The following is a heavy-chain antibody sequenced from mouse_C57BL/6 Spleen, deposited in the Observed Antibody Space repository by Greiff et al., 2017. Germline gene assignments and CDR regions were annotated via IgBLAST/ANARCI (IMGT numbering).Heavy chain of an antibody. CDR1: GYTFTSYW. D-gene: IGHD1-1*01. CDR2: IYPSDSET. Sequence: QVQLQQPGAELVRPGSSVKLSCKASGYTFTSYWMDWVKQRPGQGLEWIGNIYPSDSETHYNQKFKDKATLTVDKSSSTAYMQLSSLTSEDSAVYYCARRGGNYYGSSPAWFAYWGQGTLVTVSA. V-gene: IGHV1-61*01. CDR3: ARRGGNYYGSSPAWFAY. J-gene: IGHJ3*01.